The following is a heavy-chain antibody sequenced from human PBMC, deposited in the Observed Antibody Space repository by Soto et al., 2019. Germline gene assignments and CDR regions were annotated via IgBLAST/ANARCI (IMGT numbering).Heavy chain of an antibody. V-gene: IGHV3-23*01. CDR3: AKEMGAVAGPFDD. D-gene: IGHD6-19*01. J-gene: IGHJ4*02. Sequence: PEGSLSLSCAASGFSFSTYAMSWVRQAPGKGLEWVSLFSGSGGGTYYADSVKGRFTISRDNSKNTLYLQMNTLRAEDTAVYYCAKEMGAVAGPFDDWGEGTLVTVSS. CDR2: FSGSGGGT. CDR1: GFSFSTYA.